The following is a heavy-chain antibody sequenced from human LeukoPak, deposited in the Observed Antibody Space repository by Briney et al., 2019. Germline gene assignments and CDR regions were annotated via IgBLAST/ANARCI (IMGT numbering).Heavy chain of an antibody. D-gene: IGHD6-13*01. V-gene: IGHV3-9*01. CDR2: ISWNSGSI. CDR3: AKDSAIAAAALDY. Sequence: SGRSLRLSCAASGFTFYDYAMHWVRHAPGKGLEWVSGISWNSGSIGYADSVKGRFTISRDNAKNSLYLQMNSLRAEDTALYYCAKDSAIAAAALDYWGQGTLVTVSS. J-gene: IGHJ4*02. CDR1: GFTFYDYA.